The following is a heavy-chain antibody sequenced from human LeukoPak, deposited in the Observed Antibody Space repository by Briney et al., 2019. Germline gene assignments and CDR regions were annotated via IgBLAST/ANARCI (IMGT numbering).Heavy chain of an antibody. V-gene: IGHV4-39*07. Sequence: PSETPSLTCTVSGGSISSSSYYWGWIRQPPGKGLEWIGSIYYSGSTYYNPSLKSRVTISVDTSKNQFSLKLSSVTAADTAVYYCARTWCSSTSCLNWFDPWGQGTLVTVSS. CDR3: ARTWCSSTSCLNWFDP. J-gene: IGHJ5*02. D-gene: IGHD2-2*01. CDR2: IYYSGST. CDR1: GGSISSSSYY.